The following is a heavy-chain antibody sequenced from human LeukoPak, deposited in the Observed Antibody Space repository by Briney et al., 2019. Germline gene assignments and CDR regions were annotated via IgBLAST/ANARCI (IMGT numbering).Heavy chain of an antibody. V-gene: IGHV3-30*02. D-gene: IGHD3-10*01. Sequence: PGGSLRLSCAASGFTFSSYGMHWVRQAPGKGLEWVAFIRYDGSNKYYADSVKGRFTISRDNSKNTLYLQMNSLRSEDTAVYYCARAGDYYGSGSYYNLDYWGQGTLVTVSS. CDR1: GFTFSSYG. CDR2: IRYDGSNK. J-gene: IGHJ4*02. CDR3: ARAGDYYGSGSYYNLDY.